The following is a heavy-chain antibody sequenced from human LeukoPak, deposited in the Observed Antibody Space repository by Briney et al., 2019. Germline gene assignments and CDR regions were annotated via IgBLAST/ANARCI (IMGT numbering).Heavy chain of an antibody. Sequence: SETLSLTCIVSGDFISSSRYYWGWIRQPPGKGLEWIASISYSGSTYYNPSLKSRVTISVDTSKNQFSLKLSSVTAADTAVYYCARSTPSRDGSGSSKTYYYYMDVWGKGTTVTISS. J-gene: IGHJ6*03. CDR2: ISYSGST. CDR1: GDFISSSRYY. V-gene: IGHV4-39*07. D-gene: IGHD3-10*01. CDR3: ARSTPSRDGSGSSKTYYYYMDV.